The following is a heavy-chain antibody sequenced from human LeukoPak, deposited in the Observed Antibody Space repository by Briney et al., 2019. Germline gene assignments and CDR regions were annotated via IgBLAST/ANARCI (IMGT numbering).Heavy chain of an antibody. V-gene: IGHV3-66*02. CDR3: ARTYYDFWSGPYGMDV. Sequence: GGSLRLSCAASGFTVSSNYMSWVRQAPGKGLEWVSGIYSGGSTYYADSVKGRFTISRDNSKNTLYLQMNSLRAEDTAVYYCARTYYDFWSGPYGMDVWGQGTTVTVSS. CDR2: IYSGGST. CDR1: GFTVSSNY. D-gene: IGHD3-3*01. J-gene: IGHJ6*02.